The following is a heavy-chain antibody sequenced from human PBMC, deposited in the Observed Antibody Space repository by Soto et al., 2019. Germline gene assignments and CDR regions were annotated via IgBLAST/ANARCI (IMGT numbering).Heavy chain of an antibody. Sequence: QVQLQESGPGLVKPSGTLSLTCAVSGGSISSSNWWSWVRQPPGKGLEWIGEIYHSGSTNYNPSLKSRVTISVDKSKNQFSLKLSSVTAADTVVYYCARDRRDIVVVVAATDYYYYGMDVWGQGTTVTVSS. CDR2: IYHSGST. V-gene: IGHV4-4*02. CDR3: ARDRRDIVVVVAATDYYYYGMDV. CDR1: GGSISSSNW. D-gene: IGHD2-15*01. J-gene: IGHJ6*02.